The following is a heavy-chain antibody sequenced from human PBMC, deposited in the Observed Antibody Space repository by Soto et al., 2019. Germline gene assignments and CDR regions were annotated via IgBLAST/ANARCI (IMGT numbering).Heavy chain of an antibody. V-gene: IGHV3-23*01. CDR3: AKPQSGYCSGGSCYSLFGPQYYFDY. D-gene: IGHD2-15*01. J-gene: IGHJ4*02. CDR1: GFTFSSYA. Sequence: PGGSLRLSCAASGFTFSSYAVSWVRQAPGKGLEWVSAIRGIGTPTYYADSLKGRFTISRDNSKNTLYLQMNSLRAEDTAVYYCAKPQSGYCSGGSCYSLFGPQYYFDYWGQGTLVTVSS. CDR2: IRGIGTPT.